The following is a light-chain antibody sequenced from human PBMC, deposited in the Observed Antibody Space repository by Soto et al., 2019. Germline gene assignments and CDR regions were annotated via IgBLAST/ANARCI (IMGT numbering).Light chain of an antibody. CDR1: QCVSSSY. CDR3: QQYGNSPPNT. V-gene: IGKV3-20*01. Sequence: EIVLTQSPGTLSLSPGERATLSCRASQCVSSSYLAWYQQKPGQAPRLLIYGASSRATGIPDRFSGSGSGTDFTLTISRLEPEDFAVYFCQQYGNSPPNTFGQGTKVDIK. J-gene: IGKJ2*01. CDR2: GAS.